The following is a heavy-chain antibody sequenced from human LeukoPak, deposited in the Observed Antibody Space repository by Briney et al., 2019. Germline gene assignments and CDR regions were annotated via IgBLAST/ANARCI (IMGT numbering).Heavy chain of an antibody. CDR1: GGTFSSYA. D-gene: IGHD5-12*01. CDR3: ARHGSRYSGYDAPFDY. J-gene: IGHJ4*02. CDR2: INPIFGTA. V-gene: IGHV1-69*06. Sequence: SVKLSCKASGGTFSSYAISWVRQAPGQGLEWMGRINPIFGTANYAQKFQGRVTITADKSTSTAYMELSSLRSEDTAVYYCARHGSRYSGYDAPFDYWGQGTLVTVSS.